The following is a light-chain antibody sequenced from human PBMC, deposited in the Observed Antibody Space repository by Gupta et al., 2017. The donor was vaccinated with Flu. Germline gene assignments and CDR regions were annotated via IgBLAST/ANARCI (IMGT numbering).Light chain of an antibody. Sequence: PGQTAWITCSGDAVPKQYAYLYQPKPGQAPFLVIYKDNGRPAGIPGRFSGSASGTTVTLTISGVQAEDEADYYCQSADSSDTWVFGGGTKLTVL. V-gene: IGLV3-25*03. CDR2: KDN. CDR3: QSADSSDTWV. J-gene: IGLJ3*02. CDR1: AVPKQY.